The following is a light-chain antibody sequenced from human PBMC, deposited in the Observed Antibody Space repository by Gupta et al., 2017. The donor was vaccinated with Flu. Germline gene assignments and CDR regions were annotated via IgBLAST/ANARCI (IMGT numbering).Light chain of an antibody. CDR1: QRISSY. CDR3: KHRDSTPYI. Sequence: DIQMTQSPSSLSASVGDRVTITCRASQRISSYLNWYQQKPGKAPKLLIYAASRVQSGVQSRFSGSGSGTDFTLTISRRQPEEFATYYCKHRDSTPYICGQGTKMDIK. J-gene: IGKJ2*01. CDR2: AAS. V-gene: IGKV1-39*01.